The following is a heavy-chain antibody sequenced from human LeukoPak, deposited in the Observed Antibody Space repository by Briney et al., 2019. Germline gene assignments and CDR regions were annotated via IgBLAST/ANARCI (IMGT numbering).Heavy chain of an antibody. J-gene: IGHJ4*02. CDR3: ARESDSSGYPDY. CDR1: GYTFTSYG. Sequence: GASVKVSCKASGYTFTSYGISWVRQAPGQGLEWIGWISAYNGNTNYAQKLQGRVTMTTDTSTSTAYMELNRLRSDDTAVYYCARESDSSGYPDYWGQGTLVTVSS. D-gene: IGHD3-22*01. V-gene: IGHV1-18*01. CDR2: ISAYNGNT.